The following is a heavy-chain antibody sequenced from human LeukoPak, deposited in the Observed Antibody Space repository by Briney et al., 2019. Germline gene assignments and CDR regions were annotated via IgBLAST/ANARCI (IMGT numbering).Heavy chain of an antibody. Sequence: SETLSLTCTVSGGSISSYYWSWIRQPPGKGLEGIGYIYYSGSTNYNPSLTSRVTISVDTSKNQFSLKLSSVTAADTAVYYCARGGSSSGWFDPWGQGTLVTVSS. J-gene: IGHJ5*02. CDR1: GGSISSYY. V-gene: IGHV4-59*01. CDR3: ARGGSSSGWFDP. CDR2: IYYSGST. D-gene: IGHD6-6*01.